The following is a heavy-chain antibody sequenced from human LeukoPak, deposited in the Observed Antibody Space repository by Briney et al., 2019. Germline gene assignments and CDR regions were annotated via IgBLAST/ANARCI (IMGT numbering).Heavy chain of an antibody. CDR2: IYHSGST. CDR1: GGSISSYS. CDR3: ARVGVIVADGMDV. V-gene: IGHV4-30-2*01. Sequence: PSETLSLTCTVSGGSISSYSWSWIRQPPGKGLEWIGYIYHSGSTYYNPSLESRVTISVDRSKNQFSLKLSSVTAADTAVYYCARVGVIVADGMDVWGQGTTVTVSS. D-gene: IGHD2-15*01. J-gene: IGHJ6*02.